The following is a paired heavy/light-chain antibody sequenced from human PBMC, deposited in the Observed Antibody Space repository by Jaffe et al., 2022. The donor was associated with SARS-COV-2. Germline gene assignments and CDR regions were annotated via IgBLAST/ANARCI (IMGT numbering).Heavy chain of an antibody. Sequence: QVQLQESGPGLVKPSETLSLTCTVSDGSISSSYWSWIRQPPGRGLEWIGNIYSSGRMHYNPSLRSRVTISVDTSKNRFFLKMSSVTAADTAVYYCAREFPAAAGLGWFDPWGQGTQVTVSS. J-gene: IGHJ5*02. D-gene: IGHD6-13*01. CDR3: AREFPAAAGLGWFDP. V-gene: IGHV4-59*01. CDR1: DGSISSSY. CDR2: IYSSGRM.
Light chain of an antibody. CDR3: CSYAGRGTFLYV. CDR2: EDT. CDR1: NSDVGSYNL. J-gene: IGLJ1*01. Sequence: QSALTQPASVSGSPGQSITISCTGTNSDVGSYNLVSWYQQHPGKAPKLMIYEDTNRPSGVSNRFSGSRSGNTAYLTMSGLQAEDEADYYCCSYAGRGTFLYVFGTGTKVTVL. V-gene: IGLV2-23*02.